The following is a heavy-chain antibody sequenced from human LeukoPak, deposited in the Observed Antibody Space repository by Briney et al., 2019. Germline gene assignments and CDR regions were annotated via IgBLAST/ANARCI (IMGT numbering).Heavy chain of an antibody. CDR1: GGSNSSSNW. J-gene: IGHJ4*02. Sequence: PSGTLSLTCAVSGGSNSSSNWWSWVRRPPGKGLEWIGEIYHSGSTNYNLSLKSRVTISVDKSKNQFSLKLSSVTAADTAVYYCAGALWFGEYILDYWGQGTLVTVSS. CDR3: AGALWFGEYILDY. D-gene: IGHD3-10*01. V-gene: IGHV4-4*02. CDR2: IYHSGST.